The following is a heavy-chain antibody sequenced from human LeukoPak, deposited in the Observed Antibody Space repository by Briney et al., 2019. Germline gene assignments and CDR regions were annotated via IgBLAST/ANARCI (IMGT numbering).Heavy chain of an antibody. CDR2: FDPEDGET. Sequence: GASVKVSCKVSGYTLTELSMHWVRQAPGKGLEWMGGFDPEDGETIYAQKFQGRVTMTEDTSTDTAYMELSSLRSEDTAVYYCATPPPRGYSYGYGYWGQGTLVTVSS. CDR1: GYTLTELS. J-gene: IGHJ4*02. D-gene: IGHD5-18*01. CDR3: ATPPPRGYSYGYGY. V-gene: IGHV1-24*01.